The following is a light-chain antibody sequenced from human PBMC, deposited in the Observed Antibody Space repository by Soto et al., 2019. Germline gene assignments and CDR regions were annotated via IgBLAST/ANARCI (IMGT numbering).Light chain of an antibody. CDR2: GAS. V-gene: IGKV3-15*01. CDR3: QQYKNWPRT. Sequence: EIVMTQSPATLSVSPGERATISCRASQSVSSSLAWYQQKPGQAPRFLIYGASTRATGIPARFSGSGAGTEFTLTISSLQSEDFAVYYCQQYKNWPRTFGQGTKVDIK. CDR1: QSVSSS. J-gene: IGKJ1*01.